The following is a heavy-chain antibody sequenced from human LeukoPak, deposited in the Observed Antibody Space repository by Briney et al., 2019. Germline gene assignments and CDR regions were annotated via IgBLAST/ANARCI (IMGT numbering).Heavy chain of an antibody. CDR1: GFTFSSYA. V-gene: IGHV3-30-3*01. D-gene: IGHD3-10*01. CDR3: ARGGELWFGETFDY. Sequence: HAGGSLRLSCAASGFTFSSYAMHWVRQAPGKGLEWVAVISYDGSNKYYADSVKGRFTISRDNSKNTLYLQMNSLRAEDTAVYYCARGGELWFGETFDYWGQGTLVTVSS. CDR2: ISYDGSNK. J-gene: IGHJ4*02.